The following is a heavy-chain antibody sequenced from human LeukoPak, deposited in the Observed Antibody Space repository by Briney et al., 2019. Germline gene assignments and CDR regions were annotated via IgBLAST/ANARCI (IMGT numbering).Heavy chain of an antibody. CDR3: ARGGFTMITFGGVIAES. V-gene: IGHV4-59*01. J-gene: IGHJ4*02. Sequence: SETLSLTCTVSGGSISGWYWSWIRQPPGKGLEWIGYIYGSGYTNYNPSLKSRVTMSIDTSKNHFSLKLTSVTAADTAVYYCARGGFTMITFGGVIAESWGQGTLVTVSS. D-gene: IGHD3-16*02. CDR2: IYGSGYT. CDR1: GGSISGWY.